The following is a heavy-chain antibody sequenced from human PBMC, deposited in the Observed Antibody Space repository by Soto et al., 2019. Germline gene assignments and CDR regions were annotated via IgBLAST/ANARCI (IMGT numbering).Heavy chain of an antibody. CDR2: TSYSEST. J-gene: IGHJ2*01. Sequence: QVQLQESGPGLVKPSQTLSLTCSVSGDSSSSGIYYWNGIRQLPGKGLEWIGYTSYSESTYYNPSLNSRATISVNTSKNQVALKLTSVTDTDTSGCYCARHEGAQFHWDFDLWGRGTLVTVSS. D-gene: IGHD2-21*01. CDR1: GDSSSSGIYY. CDR3: ARHEGAQFHWDFDL. V-gene: IGHV4-31*03.